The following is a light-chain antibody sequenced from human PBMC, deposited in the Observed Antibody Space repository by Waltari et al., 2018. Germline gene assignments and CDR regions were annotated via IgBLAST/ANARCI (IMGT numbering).Light chain of an antibody. J-gene: IGLJ1*01. CDR1: TLGTKG. CDR2: DDS. V-gene: IGLV3-21*02. Sequence: SYVLTQPPSVSPAPGQPATITCRGDTLGTKGVHWYQQKPGQAPVLVVYDDSDRPSGIPERFSGSNTGNTATLTISRVEAGDEADYYCQVWDKSSDRGVFGTGTKVTVL. CDR3: QVWDKSSDRGV.